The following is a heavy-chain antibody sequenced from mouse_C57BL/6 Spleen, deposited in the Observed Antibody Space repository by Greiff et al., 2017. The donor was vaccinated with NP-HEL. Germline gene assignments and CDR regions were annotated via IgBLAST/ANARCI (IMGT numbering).Heavy chain of an antibody. D-gene: IGHD2-1*01. Sequence: QVQLQQPGAELVKPGASVKLSCKASGYTFTSYWMHWVKQRPGQDLEWIGMIHPNSGSTNYNEKFKSKATLTVDKSSSTAYMQLSSLTSEDSAVYYCARGGVYYGNSWFAYWGQGTLVTVSA. CDR3: ARGGVYYGNSWFAY. CDR2: IHPNSGST. V-gene: IGHV1-64*01. J-gene: IGHJ3*01. CDR1: GYTFTSYW.